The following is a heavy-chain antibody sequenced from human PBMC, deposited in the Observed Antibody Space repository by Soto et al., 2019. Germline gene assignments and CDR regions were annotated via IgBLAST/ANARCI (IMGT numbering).Heavy chain of an antibody. CDR1: GFTFSSYW. D-gene: IGHD2-15*01. CDR2: INSDGSST. J-gene: IGHJ6*03. V-gene: IGHV3-74*01. Sequence: GGSLRLSCAASGFTFSSYWMHWVRQAPGKGLVWVSRINSDGSSTSYADSVKGRFTISRDNAKNTLYLQMNSLRAEDTAVYYCARGHCSGGSCPNYYYYMDVWGKGTTVTVSS. CDR3: ARGHCSGGSCPNYYYYMDV.